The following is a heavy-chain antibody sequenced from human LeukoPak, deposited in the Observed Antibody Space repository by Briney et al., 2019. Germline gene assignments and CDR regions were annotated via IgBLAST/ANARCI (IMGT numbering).Heavy chain of an antibody. D-gene: IGHD4-17*01. J-gene: IGHJ4*02. V-gene: IGHV1-46*01. Sequence: ASVKVSCKASGYTFTDYFMHWVRQAPGQGLEWMGIINPSGGSTSYAQKFQGRVTMTRDMSTSTVYMELSSLRSEDTAVYYCARARGIGGPTGACLDYWGQGTLVTVSS. CDR2: INPSGGST. CDR1: GYTFTDYF. CDR3: ARARGIGGPTGACLDY.